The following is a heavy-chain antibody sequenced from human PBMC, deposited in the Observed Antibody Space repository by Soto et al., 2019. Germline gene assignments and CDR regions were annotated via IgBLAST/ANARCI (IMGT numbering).Heavy chain of an antibody. CDR1: GFSLSTRGVG. CDR3: AHRPRGYSYHFDY. V-gene: IGHV2-5*02. Sequence: QITLKESGPTLVKPTQTLTLTCTFSGFSLSTRGVGVGWIRQPPGKALEWLALNYWDDDEGYSPSLKTRLTITKDPSKTPVVLTIPNIAPVDTATYCCAHRPRGYSYHFDYWGQGTLVTVSS. J-gene: IGHJ4*02. CDR2: NYWDDDE. D-gene: IGHD5-18*01.